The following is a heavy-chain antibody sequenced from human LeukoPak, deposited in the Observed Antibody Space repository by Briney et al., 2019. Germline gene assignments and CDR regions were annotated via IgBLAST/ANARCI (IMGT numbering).Heavy chain of an antibody. V-gene: IGHV4-61*02. CDR3: ARWHSSVWYHKKDFDY. D-gene: IGHD6-19*01. J-gene: IGHJ4*02. CDR2: IYTSGST. CDR1: AGSISSGCYC. Sequence: SETLSLTCPLSAGSISSGCYCWSWLRHPAGKGREWIGRIYTSGSTNYNPSLKSRVTISVDTSKNQFSLKLSSVTAADTAVYYCARWHSSVWYHKKDFDYWGQGTLVTVSS.